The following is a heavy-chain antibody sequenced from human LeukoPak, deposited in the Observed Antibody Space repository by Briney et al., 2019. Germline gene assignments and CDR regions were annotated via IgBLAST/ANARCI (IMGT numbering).Heavy chain of an antibody. Sequence: GGSLRLSCAASGFTFSSYWMSWVRQAPGKGLEWVANIKQDGSEKYHVDSVKGRFTISRDNAKNSLYLQMNSLRAEDTAVYYCARVTIFGVVIIGYYYYYMDVWGKGTTVTASS. V-gene: IGHV3-7*01. CDR2: IKQDGSEK. CDR1: GFTFSSYW. D-gene: IGHD3-3*01. J-gene: IGHJ6*03. CDR3: ARVTIFGVVIIGYYYYYMDV.